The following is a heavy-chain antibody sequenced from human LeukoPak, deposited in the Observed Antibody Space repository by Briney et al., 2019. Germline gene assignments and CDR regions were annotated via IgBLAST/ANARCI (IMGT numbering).Heavy chain of an antibody. Sequence: GGSLRLSCAASGFTFSSYSMNWVRQAPGKGLEWVSSISSSSSYIYYADSVKGRFTISRDNAKNSLYLQMNSLRAEDTAVYYCARGGRYFWSGYYDVDYWGQGTLVTVSS. J-gene: IGHJ4*02. CDR1: GFTFSSYS. CDR3: ARGGRYFWSGYYDVDY. D-gene: IGHD3-3*01. V-gene: IGHV3-21*01. CDR2: ISSSSSYI.